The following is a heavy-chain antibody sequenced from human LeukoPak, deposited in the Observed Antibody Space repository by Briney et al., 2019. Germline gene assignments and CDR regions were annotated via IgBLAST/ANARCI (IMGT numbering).Heavy chain of an antibody. V-gene: IGHV4-34*01. CDR1: GGSFSGYY. J-gene: IGHJ4*02. D-gene: IGHD6-19*01. CDR3: ARKQWLFDY. Sequence: SETLSLTCAVYGGSFSGYYWSWIRQPPGKGLEWIGEINHSGSTNYNPSLKSRVTISVDTSKNQFSLKLSSVTAADTAVYYCARKQWLFDYWGQGTLVTVSS. CDR2: INHSGST.